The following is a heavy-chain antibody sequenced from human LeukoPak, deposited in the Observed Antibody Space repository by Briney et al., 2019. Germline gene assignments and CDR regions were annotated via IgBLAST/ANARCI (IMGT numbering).Heavy chain of an antibody. CDR2: ISYDGSNR. V-gene: IGHV3-30*18. Sequence: GGSLRLSCAASGFTFSSYGMHWVRQAPGKGLEWVAVISYDGSNRYYADSVKGRFTISRDNSKNTLYLQMNSLRAEDTAVYYCAKDSAFSGSYFDYWGQGTLVTVSS. CDR3: AKDSAFSGSYFDY. CDR1: GFTFSSYG. D-gene: IGHD1-26*01. J-gene: IGHJ4*02.